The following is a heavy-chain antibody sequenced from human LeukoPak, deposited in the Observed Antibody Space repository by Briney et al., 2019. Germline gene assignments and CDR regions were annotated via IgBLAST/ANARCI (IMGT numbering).Heavy chain of an antibody. D-gene: IGHD5-24*01. CDR1: GYFINSNYY. V-gene: IGHV4-38-2*02. CDR3: ARINTIMATFDY. J-gene: IGHJ4*02. Sequence: KSSETLSLTGTVSGYFINSNYYWGWIRQPPGKGLEWIATISHSGSTYYNPSLKSRVTISVETSENQFSLKLSSVTAADTAVYYCARINTIMATFDYWGQGTLVTVSS. CDR2: ISHSGST.